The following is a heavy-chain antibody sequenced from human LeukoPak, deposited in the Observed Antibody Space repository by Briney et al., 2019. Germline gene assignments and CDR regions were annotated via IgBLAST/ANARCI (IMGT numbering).Heavy chain of an antibody. J-gene: IGHJ3*02. D-gene: IGHD6-13*01. V-gene: IGHV1-46*01. CDR3: AREIITAAGIHFFAFDI. CDR1: GYTFTSHY. Sequence: ASVKVSCKASGYTFTSHYVHWVRQAPGQGLEWMGIVDPSGGTTSRAQKFQGRVTITRDTSTSTVYMELSSLRSEDTAVYYCAREIITAAGIHFFAFDIWGQGTVVTVSS. CDR2: VDPSGGTT.